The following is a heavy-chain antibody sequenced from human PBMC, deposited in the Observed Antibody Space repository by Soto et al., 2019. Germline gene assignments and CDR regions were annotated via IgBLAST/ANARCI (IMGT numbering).Heavy chain of an antibody. D-gene: IGHD3-16*02. CDR2: ISATGGST. CDR3: ANAEHPRRSIGFDY. J-gene: IGHJ4*02. Sequence: GGSLRLSCAGSGFTFASYVMTWVRQAPGKGLEWVSSISATGGSTYYAGSVKGRFTISRDNSKNTLYLQVNSLRAEDTAIYYCANAEHPRRSIGFDYWGQGTLVTVSS. V-gene: IGHV3-23*01. CDR1: GFTFASYV.